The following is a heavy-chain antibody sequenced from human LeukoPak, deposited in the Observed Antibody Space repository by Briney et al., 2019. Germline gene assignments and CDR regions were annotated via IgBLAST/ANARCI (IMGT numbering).Heavy chain of an antibody. V-gene: IGHV3-7*01. CDR1: GFTFFRYW. D-gene: IGHD3-10*02. CDR3: AELGITMIGGV. Sequence: GGSLRLSCEASGFTFFRYWMSWVRQAPGKGLVWVANIKQDGSDKYYVDPVKGRFTISRDNAKNSLYLQMNSLRAEDTAVYYCAELGITMIGGVWGKGTTVTISP. J-gene: IGHJ6*04. CDR2: IKQDGSDK.